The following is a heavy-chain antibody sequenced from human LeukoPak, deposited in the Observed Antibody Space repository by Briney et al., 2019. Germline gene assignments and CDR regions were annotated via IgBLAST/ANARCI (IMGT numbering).Heavy chain of an antibody. V-gene: IGHV1-18*01. D-gene: IGHD1-26*01. CDR3: ARGSDSGSTRRDFEY. Sequence: SVKVSCKASGYTFTSYGISWVRQAPGQGLEWMGWISAYNGNTNYAQKLQGRVTMTTDTSTSTAYMELRSLRSDDTAVCYCARGSDSGSTRRDFEYWGQGTLVTVSS. CDR2: ISAYNGNT. CDR1: GYTFTSYG. J-gene: IGHJ4*02.